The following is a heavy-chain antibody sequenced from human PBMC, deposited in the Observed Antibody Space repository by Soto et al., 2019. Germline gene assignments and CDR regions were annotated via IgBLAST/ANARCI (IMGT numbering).Heavy chain of an antibody. CDR1: GFTFSSYS. CDR3: ARYCSSTSCYTSDYYYGMDV. Sequence: GGSLRLSCAASGFTFSSYSMNWVRQAPGKGLEWVSSISSSSSYIYNADSVKGRCTISRDNAKNSLYLQMNSLIAEDTAVYYCARYCSSTSCYTSDYYYGMDVWGQGTTVTVSS. D-gene: IGHD2-2*02. CDR2: ISSSSSYI. J-gene: IGHJ6*02. V-gene: IGHV3-21*01.